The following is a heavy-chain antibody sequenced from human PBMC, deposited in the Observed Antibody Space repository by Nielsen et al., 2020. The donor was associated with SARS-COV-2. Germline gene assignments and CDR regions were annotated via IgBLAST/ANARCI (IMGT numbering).Heavy chain of an antibody. J-gene: IGHJ3*02. D-gene: IGHD3-16*02. CDR2: ISGDGGST. CDR3: AKRDDYVWGSYRYKVAFDI. CDR1: GFTFDDYA. Sequence: GESLKISCAASGFTFDDYAMHWVRQAPGKGLEWVSLISGDGGSTYYADSVKGRFTISRDNSKNSLYLQMNSLRTEDTALYYCAKRDDYVWGSYRYKVAFDIWGQGTMVTVSS. V-gene: IGHV3-43*02.